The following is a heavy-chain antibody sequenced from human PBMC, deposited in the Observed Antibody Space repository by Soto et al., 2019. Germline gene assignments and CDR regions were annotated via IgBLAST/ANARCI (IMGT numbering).Heavy chain of an antibody. D-gene: IGHD6-19*01. CDR3: ARGGEAVAEY. J-gene: IGHJ4*02. CDR2: IYHSEST. CDR1: GGSISSRNFY. Sequence: PSETLSLTCTVSGGSISSRNFYCGWILHPPGKGLEWIGSIYHSESTYYNPSLKSRVTISVDTSQKHLSLSMSSLTASDTAVYYCARGGEAVAEYWGEGTMVTVSS. V-gene: IGHV4-39*02.